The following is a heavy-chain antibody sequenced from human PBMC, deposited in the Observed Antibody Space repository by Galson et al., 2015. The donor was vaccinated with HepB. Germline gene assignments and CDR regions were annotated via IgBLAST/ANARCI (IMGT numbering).Heavy chain of an antibody. Sequence: SLRLSCAASGFTSRDLAMHWARQPPGQGLEWVGGIYWNGARVDYADSVKGRFTISRDNAKNSLYLQMNSLRPEDTALYYCGRDQRPGGLGFWGQGTLVTVSS. J-gene: IGHJ4*02. CDR3: GRDQRPGGLGF. CDR1: GFTSRDLA. V-gene: IGHV3-9*02. D-gene: IGHD3-10*01. CDR2: IYWNGARV.